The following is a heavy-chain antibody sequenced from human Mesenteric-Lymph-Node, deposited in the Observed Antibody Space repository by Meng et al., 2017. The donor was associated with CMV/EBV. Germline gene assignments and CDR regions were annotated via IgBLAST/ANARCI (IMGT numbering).Heavy chain of an antibody. Sequence: SETLSLTCTVSGGSVSSGAYYWSWIRQAPGKGLEWIGYIYYSGSTNYNPSLKSRVTISVDTSKNQFSLDLSFVTAADTAVYYCARGWDRYGGMFDYWGQGTLVTVSS. CDR1: GGSVSSGAYY. D-gene: IGHD6-13*01. V-gene: IGHV4-61*08. CDR2: IYYSGST. CDR3: ARGWDRYGGMFDY. J-gene: IGHJ4*02.